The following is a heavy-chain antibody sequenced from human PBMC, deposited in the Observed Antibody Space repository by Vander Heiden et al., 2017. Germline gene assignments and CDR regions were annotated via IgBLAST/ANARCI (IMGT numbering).Heavy chain of an antibody. CDR1: GSAITSGSY. Sequence: QVHLQESGPRLVKVSGTLSLTCAGSGSAITSGSYCGWVRQSPRRGLEWIGSIYHAGGTNINPSFESRVTLAVDTFKNHFYLNLTSVTAADTAVYYCARDHGTVSGAVWGPGMLVTVS. CDR2: IYHAGGT. CDR3: ARDHGTVSGAV. V-gene: IGHV4-38-2*02. D-gene: IGHD3-10*01. J-gene: IGHJ1*01.